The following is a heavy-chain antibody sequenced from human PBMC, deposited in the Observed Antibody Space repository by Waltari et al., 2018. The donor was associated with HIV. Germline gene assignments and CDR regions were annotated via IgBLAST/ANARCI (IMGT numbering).Heavy chain of an antibody. V-gene: IGHV3-11*01. Sequence: QVQLVESGGGRVKPGGCLRLSCGGSGFTFRDLYMNWVRQPPGKDLEFIANISMTGDTVNYAESVRGRFTISRDNAKNSVFLQLNSLRADDTAIYYCARCLPAVRTYALDVWGQGTAVIVSS. CDR1: GFTFRDLY. CDR2: ISMTGDTV. J-gene: IGHJ6*02. CDR3: ARCLPAVRTYALDV. D-gene: IGHD3-16*01.